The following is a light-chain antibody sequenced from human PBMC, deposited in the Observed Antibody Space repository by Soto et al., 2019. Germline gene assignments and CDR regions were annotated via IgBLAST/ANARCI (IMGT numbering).Light chain of an antibody. CDR2: EVS. Sequence: QSVLTQPASVSGSPGQSITISCTGTSSDVGGYNYVSWYQQYPGKVPKLMIYEVSNRPSGVSNRFSGSKSGSTASLTISGLQAEDEAAYYCNSYTSNITWVFGGGTKLTVL. V-gene: IGLV2-14*01. CDR3: NSYTSNITWV. CDR1: SSDVGGYNY. J-gene: IGLJ3*02.